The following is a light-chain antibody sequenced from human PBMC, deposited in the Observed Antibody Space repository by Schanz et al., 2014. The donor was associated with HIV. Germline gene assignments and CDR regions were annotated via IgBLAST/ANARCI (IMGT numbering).Light chain of an antibody. V-gene: IGKV3-20*01. CDR2: AAS. J-gene: IGKJ1*01. CDR3: QQYGSSLPT. Sequence: EIVLTQSPGTLSLSPGERATLSCRASQSVSSSYLAWYQQKPGQAPTLLIYAASSRASGVPDRFSGSGSGADFTLTISGLEPEDFAVYYCQQYGSSLPTFGQGTKVEIK. CDR1: QSVSSSY.